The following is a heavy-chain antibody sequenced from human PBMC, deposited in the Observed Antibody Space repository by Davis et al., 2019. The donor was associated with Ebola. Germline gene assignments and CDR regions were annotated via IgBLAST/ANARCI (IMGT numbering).Heavy chain of an antibody. V-gene: IGHV4-39*01. CDR2: IYYSGST. CDR1: GGSISSSSYY. CDR3: ARHTYYDFWSGYYYYYGMDV. Sequence: SETLSLTCTVSGGSISSSSYYWGWIRQPPGKGLEWIGSIYYSGSTYYNPSLKSRVTISVGTSKNQFSLKLSSVTAADTAVYYCARHTYYDFWSGYYYYYGMDVWGQGTTVTVSS. J-gene: IGHJ6*02. D-gene: IGHD3-3*01.